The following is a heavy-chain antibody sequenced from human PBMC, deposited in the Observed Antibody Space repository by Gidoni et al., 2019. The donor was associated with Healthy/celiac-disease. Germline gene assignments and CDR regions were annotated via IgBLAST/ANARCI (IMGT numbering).Heavy chain of an antibody. J-gene: IGHJ4*02. Sequence: EVQLVESGGGLVKHGGSLRLSCAASGFTFSNAWMSWVRQAPGKGLEWVGRIKSKTDGGTTDYAAPVKGRFTISRDDSKNTLYLQMNSLKTEDTAVYYCTTDFVPHYYDSSGYYYEDYWGQGTLVTVSS. CDR2: IKSKTDGGTT. V-gene: IGHV3-15*01. D-gene: IGHD3-22*01. CDR3: TTDFVPHYYDSSGYYYEDY. CDR1: GFTFSNAW.